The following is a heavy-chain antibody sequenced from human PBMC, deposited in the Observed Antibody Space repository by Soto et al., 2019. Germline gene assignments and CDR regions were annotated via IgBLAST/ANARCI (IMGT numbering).Heavy chain of an antibody. J-gene: IGHJ5*02. CDR2: INPSGGST. D-gene: IGHD3-22*01. CDR3: ARDSSYYDSSGYRGFNWFDP. V-gene: IGHV1-46*01. CDR1: GYTFTSYY. Sequence: ASVKVSCKASGYTFTSYYMHCVRQAPGQGLEWMGIINPSGGSTSYAQKFQGRVTMTRDTSTSTVYMELSSLRSEDTAVYYCARDSSYYDSSGYRGFNWFDPWGQGTLVTVSS.